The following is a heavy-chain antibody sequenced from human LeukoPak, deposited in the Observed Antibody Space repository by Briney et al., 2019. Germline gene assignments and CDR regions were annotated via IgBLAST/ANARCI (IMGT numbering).Heavy chain of an antibody. CDR2: TYYSGST. D-gene: IGHD3-10*01. Sequence: SETLSLTCTVSGDSISSYYWSWIRQPPGKGLEWIGYTYYSGSTNYNPSLKSRVTISVDTSKNQFSLKLSSVTAADTAVYYCARWFGELSPIFYYYYYMDVWGKGTTVTVSS. V-gene: IGHV4-59*12. CDR3: ARWFGELSPIFYYYYYMDV. CDR1: GDSISSYY. J-gene: IGHJ6*03.